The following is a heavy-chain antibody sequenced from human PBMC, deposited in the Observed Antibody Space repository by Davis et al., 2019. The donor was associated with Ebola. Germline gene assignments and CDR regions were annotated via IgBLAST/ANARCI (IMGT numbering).Heavy chain of an antibody. V-gene: IGHV3-73*01. J-gene: IGHJ4*02. D-gene: IGHD1-14*01. CDR2: IRSKANSYAT. Sequence: GGSLRLSCPASGFTFTSSVMQWVRPASGKGLEWVGLIRSKANSYATAYSASVKGRFTISRDDSKNTEYLQMNSLKAEDTAVYYCHAGFDYWNQGTLVTVSS. CDR1: GFTFTSSV. CDR3: HAGFDY.